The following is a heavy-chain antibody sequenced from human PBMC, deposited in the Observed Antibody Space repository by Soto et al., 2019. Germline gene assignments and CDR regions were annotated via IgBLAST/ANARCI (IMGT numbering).Heavy chain of an antibody. CDR1: GFTFSTYG. Sequence: QVQLVESGGGVVQPGKSLRLSCAASGFTFSTYGMHWVRQAPGKGLEWVAVIWYDGSNKYHGDSLKGRFTISRDNSKNTLYLQRNNLRAEDTAVYYCGRDGALGDTAVVDSGGQGTLVTVSS. CDR2: IWYDGSNK. V-gene: IGHV3-33*01. CDR3: GRDGALGDTAVVDS. D-gene: IGHD5-18*01. J-gene: IGHJ4*02.